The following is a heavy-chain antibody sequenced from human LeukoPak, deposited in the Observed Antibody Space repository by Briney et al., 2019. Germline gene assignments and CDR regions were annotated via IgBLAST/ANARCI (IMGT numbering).Heavy chain of an antibody. CDR1: GFTFSSYA. CDR2: ISGSGGST. CDR3: AKDIGDSSGFDY. D-gene: IGHD6-19*01. Sequence: GGSLRLSCAASGFTFSSYAMSWVRQAPGKGLEWVSAISGSGGSTYYADSGKGRFTISRDNSKNTLYLQMNSLRAEDTAVYYCAKDIGDSSGFDYWGQGTLVTVSS. V-gene: IGHV3-23*01. J-gene: IGHJ4*02.